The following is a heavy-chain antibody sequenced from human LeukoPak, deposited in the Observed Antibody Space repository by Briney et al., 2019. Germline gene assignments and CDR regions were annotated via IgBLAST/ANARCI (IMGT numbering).Heavy chain of an antibody. CDR3: ARGALVGATSDY. D-gene: IGHD1-26*01. CDR1: GGSFSGYY. CDR2: INQSGST. J-gene: IGHJ4*02. V-gene: IGHV4-34*01. Sequence: SETLSLTCAVYGGSFSGYYWSWIRQPPGKGLEWIGEINQSGSTNYNPSLKSRVTISVDTSKNQFPLKLSSVTAADTAVYYCARGALVGATSDYWGQGTLVTVSS.